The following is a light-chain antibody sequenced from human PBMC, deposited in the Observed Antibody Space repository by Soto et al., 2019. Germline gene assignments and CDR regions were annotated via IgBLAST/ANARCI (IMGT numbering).Light chain of an antibody. J-gene: IGKJ1*01. CDR1: QSISSW. Sequence: DIQMTQSPSTLSASVGDRVTITCRASQSISSWLAWYQQKPGKAPKLLIYKASSLESGVPSRFSGSGSGTDFTLSISRLEPEDFVVYYCQQYGSSPRTFGQGTKVDIK. V-gene: IGKV1-5*03. CDR2: KAS. CDR3: QQYGSSPRT.